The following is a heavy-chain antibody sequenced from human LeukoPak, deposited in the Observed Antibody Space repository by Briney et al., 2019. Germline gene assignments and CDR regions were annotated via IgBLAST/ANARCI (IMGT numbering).Heavy chain of an antibody. CDR2: IYPSGSYT. D-gene: IGHD3-22*01. Sequence: GESLKISCMGSGYSFTSYWICWVRQMPGKGLEWIGIIYPSGSYTRYSPSFQGQVTISADKSISTAYLQWSSLKASDTAMYYCARGQRGYDSSGYYSHFDYWGQGTLVTVSS. CDR1: GYSFTSYW. V-gene: IGHV5-51*01. J-gene: IGHJ4*02. CDR3: ARGQRGYDSSGYYSHFDY.